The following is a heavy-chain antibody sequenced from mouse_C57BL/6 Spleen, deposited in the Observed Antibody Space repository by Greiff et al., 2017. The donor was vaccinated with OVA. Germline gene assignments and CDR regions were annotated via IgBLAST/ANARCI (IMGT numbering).Heavy chain of an antibody. CDR1: GYTFTSYW. V-gene: IGHV1-59*01. J-gene: IGHJ4*01. CDR3: ASYYYGSENAMDY. Sequence: QVQLQQPGAELVRPGTSVKLSCKASGYTFTSYWMHWVKQRPGQGLEWIGVIDPSDSYTNYNQKFKGKATLTVDTSSSTAYMQLSSLTSEDSAVYYCASYYYGSENAMDYWGQGTSVTVSS. CDR2: IDPSDSYT. D-gene: IGHD1-1*01.